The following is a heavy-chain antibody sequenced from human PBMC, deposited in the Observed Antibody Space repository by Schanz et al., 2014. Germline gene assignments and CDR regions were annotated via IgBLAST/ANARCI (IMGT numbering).Heavy chain of an antibody. CDR3: ARERGVRGGGVWKVNWFDP. V-gene: IGHV1-69*04. Sequence: VQLEQSGAEVKKPGSSVKVSCKASGGTFSSFGINWVRQAPGQGLEWMGRIIPSLGLAKYEQKFQDKVTITADTSTTTAYMELRNLRSDDTAVYYCARERGVRGGGVWKVNWFDPWGQGTLVTVSS. CDR1: GGTFSSFG. D-gene: IGHD3-10*01. CDR2: IIPSLGLA. J-gene: IGHJ5*02.